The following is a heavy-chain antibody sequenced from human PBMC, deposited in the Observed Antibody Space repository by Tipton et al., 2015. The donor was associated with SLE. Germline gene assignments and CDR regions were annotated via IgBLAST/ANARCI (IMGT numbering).Heavy chain of an antibody. V-gene: IGHV3-23*03. J-gene: IGHJ4*02. Sequence: SLRLSCAAPGFAFSSYAMSWVRQAPGKGLEWVSFIYSAGTTTYYADSVKGRFTISRDNSKNTLYLQMNSLRDEDTAVYYCAKLGLGVVIDYWGQGTLVTVSS. D-gene: IGHD3-3*01. CDR2: IYSAGTTT. CDR1: GFAFSSYA. CDR3: AKLGLGVVIDY.